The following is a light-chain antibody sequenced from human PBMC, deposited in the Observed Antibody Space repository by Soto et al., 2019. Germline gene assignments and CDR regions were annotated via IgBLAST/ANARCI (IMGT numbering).Light chain of an antibody. CDR3: CSYAGSLSVI. CDR2: EDS. Sequence: QSALTQPASVSGSPGQSITISCTGTHSDVGSYNLVSWYQQHPGKAPKLIIYEDSKRPSGVSNRFSGSKSGYTASLTISGLEAEDEADYYCCSYAGSLSVIFGGGTKVTVL. V-gene: IGLV2-23*01. J-gene: IGLJ2*01. CDR1: HSDVGSYNL.